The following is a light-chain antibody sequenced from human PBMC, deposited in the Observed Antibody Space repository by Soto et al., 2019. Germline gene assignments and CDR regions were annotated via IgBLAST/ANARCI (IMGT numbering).Light chain of an antibody. V-gene: IGKV3-20*01. J-gene: IGKJ1*01. CDR1: QSVSSSY. CDR2: DAS. Sequence: EIVLTQSPGTLSLSPGERASLSCRASQSVSSSYLAWYQQIPGQAPRLLINDASRRATGIPDRFSGSGSGTDFTLTISRLEPEDFATYYCQHYNSYSEAFGQGTKVDIK. CDR3: QHYNSYSEA.